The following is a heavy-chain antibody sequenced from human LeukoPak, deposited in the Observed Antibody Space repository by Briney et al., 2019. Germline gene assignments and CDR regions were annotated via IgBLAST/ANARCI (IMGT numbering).Heavy chain of an antibody. CDR1: GGSISSGGYY. CDR3: ASPQGGARGDFDY. V-gene: IGHV4-30-2*01. J-gene: IGHJ4*02. CDR2: INHSGST. Sequence: SQTLSLTCTVSGGSISSGGYYWSWIRQPPGKGLEWIGEINHSGSTNYNPSLKSRVTISVDTSKNQFSLKLSSVTAADTAVYYCASPQGGARGDFDYWGQGTLVTVSS. D-gene: IGHD3-10*01.